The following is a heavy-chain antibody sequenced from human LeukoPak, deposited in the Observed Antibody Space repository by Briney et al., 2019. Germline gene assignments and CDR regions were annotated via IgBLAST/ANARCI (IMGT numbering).Heavy chain of an antibody. CDR1: GYTFTSYY. J-gene: IGHJ5*02. D-gene: IGHD3-10*01. CDR2: INPSGGST. V-gene: IGHV1-46*01. CDR3: ARETTEANYGSGSYFPNWFDP. Sequence: ASVKVSCKASGYTFTSYYMHWVRQAPGQGLEWMGIINPSGGSTSYAQKFQGRVTMTRDMSTSTVYMELSSLRSEDTAVYYCARETTEANYGSGSYFPNWFDPWGQGTLVTVPS.